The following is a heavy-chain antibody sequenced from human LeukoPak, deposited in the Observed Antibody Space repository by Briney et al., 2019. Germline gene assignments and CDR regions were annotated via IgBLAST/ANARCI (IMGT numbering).Heavy chain of an antibody. CDR3: ARGRGPYGWFDP. CDR1: GLTISSHW. Sequence: PGRSLRLSCAASGLTISSHWMHWVRQVPGKGLVWVSRINSDGSSTNYANSVKGRLTISRDNAKNTLYLQMNSLRAEDTAVYYCARGRGPYGWFDPWGQGTLVTVSS. D-gene: IGHD3-10*01. CDR2: INSDGSST. J-gene: IGHJ5*02. V-gene: IGHV3-74*01.